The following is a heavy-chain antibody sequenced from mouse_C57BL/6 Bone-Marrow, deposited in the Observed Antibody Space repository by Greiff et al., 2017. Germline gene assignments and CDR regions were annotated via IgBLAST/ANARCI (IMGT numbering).Heavy chain of an antibody. CDR3: ARPVDD. CDR1: GYTFTSYW. Sequence: VQLKASGAELVKPGASVKLSCKASGYTFTSYWMHWVKTRPGQGLEWIGMIHPNSGSTTYNETFKSKATLTVDKASSTAYMQRSSLTSEDSAVYYCARPVDDWGQGTTLTVSS. V-gene: IGHV1-64*01. CDR2: IHPNSGST. J-gene: IGHJ2*01.